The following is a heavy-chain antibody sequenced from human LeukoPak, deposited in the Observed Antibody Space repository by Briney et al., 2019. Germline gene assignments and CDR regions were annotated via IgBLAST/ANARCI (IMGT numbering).Heavy chain of an antibody. D-gene: IGHD1-26*01. Sequence: GGSLRLSCAASGFTFSSYAMSWVRQAPGKGLVWVSRINSDGSSTSYADSVKGRFTISRDNTKNTLYLQMNGLRAEDTAVYYCARGRSWPQAFDIWGQGTMVTVSS. CDR1: GFTFSSYA. CDR3: ARGRSWPQAFDI. CDR2: INSDGSST. J-gene: IGHJ3*02. V-gene: IGHV3-74*01.